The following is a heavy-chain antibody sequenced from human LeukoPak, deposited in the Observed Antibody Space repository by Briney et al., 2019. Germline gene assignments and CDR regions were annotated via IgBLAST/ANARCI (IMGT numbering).Heavy chain of an antibody. D-gene: IGHD2-2*01. J-gene: IGHJ5*02. CDR1: GFTFSSYA. Sequence: PGGSLRLSCAASGFTFSSYAMHWVRQAPGKGLEWVAVISYDGSNKYYADSVKGRFTISRDNSKNTLYLQMNSLRAEDTAVYYCSPSLGVPAADNWFDPWGQGTLVTVSS. V-gene: IGHV3-30-3*01. CDR2: ISYDGSNK. CDR3: SPSLGVPAADNWFDP.